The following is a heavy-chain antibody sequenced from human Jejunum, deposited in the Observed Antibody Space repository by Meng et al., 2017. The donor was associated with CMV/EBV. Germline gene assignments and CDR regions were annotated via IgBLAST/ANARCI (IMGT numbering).Heavy chain of an antibody. CDR2: ISGHNGNT. D-gene: IGHD1-26*01. J-gene: IGHJ4*02. V-gene: IGHV1-18*01. Sequence: FLSYGVSWVRQAPGQGLEWMGWISGHNGNTNSAQKFQGRLTMTIDTSTRTAYMDLRSLRSDDTAVYYCARGLLRGTTTYYPREFDYWGQGTLVTVSS. CDR1: FLSYG. CDR3: ARGLLRGTTTYYPREFDY.